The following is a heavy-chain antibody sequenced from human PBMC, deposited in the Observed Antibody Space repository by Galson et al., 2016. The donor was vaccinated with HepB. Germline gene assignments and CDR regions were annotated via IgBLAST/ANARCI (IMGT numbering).Heavy chain of an antibody. Sequence: QSGAEVTNPGESLKISCQASGHTFSNYAVAWVRQMPGQGLEWVGVIYPGDSETRYGPSFEGQVTISADKSTSTAFLHWSNLKASDTAIYYCATRTRSGGYWYFDLWGRGTLLTVSS. D-gene: IGHD2-15*01. J-gene: IGHJ2*01. CDR1: GHTFSNYA. CDR3: ATRTRSGGYWYFDL. CDR2: IYPGDSET. V-gene: IGHV5-51*01.